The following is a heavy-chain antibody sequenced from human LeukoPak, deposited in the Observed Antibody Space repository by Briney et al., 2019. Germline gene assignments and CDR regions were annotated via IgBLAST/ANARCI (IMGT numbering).Heavy chain of an antibody. V-gene: IGHV1-69*13. CDR3: ARGKLNGYNLKT. J-gene: IGHJ5*02. CDR2: IIPIFGTA. Sequence: ASVKVSCKASGGTFSSYAISWVRQAPGQGLEWMGGIIPIFGTAIYAQKFQGRVTITADESTSTAYMELSSLRSEDTAVYYCARGKLNGYNLKTWGQGTLVTVSS. CDR1: GGTFSSYA. D-gene: IGHD5-24*01.